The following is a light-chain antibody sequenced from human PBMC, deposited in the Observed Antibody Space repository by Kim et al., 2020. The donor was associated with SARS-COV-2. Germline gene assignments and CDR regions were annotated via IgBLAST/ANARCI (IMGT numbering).Light chain of an antibody. CDR3: SAWDSSLSAWV. CDR2: RNN. CDR1: SNTVGNQG. J-gene: IGLJ3*02. Sequence: RQTDTLTCTGNSNTVGNQGAAWLQQHQGHPPKLLSYRNNNRPSGISERLSASRSGNTASLTITGLQPEDEAYYYCSAWDSSLSAWVFGGGTQLTVL. V-gene: IGLV10-54*01.